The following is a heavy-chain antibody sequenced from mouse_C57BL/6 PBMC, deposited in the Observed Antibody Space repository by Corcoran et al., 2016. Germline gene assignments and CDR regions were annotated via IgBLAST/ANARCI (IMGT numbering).Heavy chain of an antibody. Sequence: EVQLQQSGPELVKPGASVKISCKASGYTFTDYYMNWVKQSHGKSLEWIGDINPNNGGTSYNQKFKGKATLTVDKSSSTAYMELRSLTSEDSAVYYCARKWYLYYFDYWGQGTTLTVSS. CDR2: INPNNGGT. CDR1: GYTFTDYY. CDR3: ARKWYLYYFDY. D-gene: IGHD1-3*01. V-gene: IGHV1-26*01. J-gene: IGHJ2*01.